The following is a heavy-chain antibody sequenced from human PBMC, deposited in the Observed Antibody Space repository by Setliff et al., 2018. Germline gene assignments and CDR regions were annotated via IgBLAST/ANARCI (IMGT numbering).Heavy chain of an antibody. CDR2: INPNSGGT. D-gene: IGHD5-12*01. CDR1: GYTFTGYY. CDR3: ARDPASSGYDTYYYYYYGMDV. Sequence: ASVKVSCKASGYTFTGYYMHWVRQAPGQGLEWMGRINPNSGGTNYAQKFQGRVTMTRDTSISTAYMELSRLRSEDTAVYHCARDPASSGYDTYYYYYYGMDVWGQGTTVTVSS. J-gene: IGHJ6*02. V-gene: IGHV1-2*06.